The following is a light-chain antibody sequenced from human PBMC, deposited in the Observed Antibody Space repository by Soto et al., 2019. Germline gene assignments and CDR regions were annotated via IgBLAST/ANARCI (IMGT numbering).Light chain of an antibody. V-gene: IGKV1-12*01. CDR3: QQRSNWPQT. CDR1: QVIRTW. Sequence: DIQMTQSPSSVAASLGDRVTITCRASQVIRTWLAWYQQKPGKAPNLLIYAASSLQSGVPARFSGSGSGTDFTLTISSLEPEDFEVYYCQQRSNWPQTFGQGTKVDIK. CDR2: AAS. J-gene: IGKJ1*01.